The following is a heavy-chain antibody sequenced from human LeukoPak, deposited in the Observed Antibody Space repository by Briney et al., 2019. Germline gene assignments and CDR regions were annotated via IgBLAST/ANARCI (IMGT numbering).Heavy chain of an antibody. J-gene: IGHJ6*03. CDR3: ARGGTRYYYGSGSYYNDYYYYYMDV. Sequence: GGSLRLSCAASGFTFSSYSMNWVRQAPGKGLEWVSSISSSSSYIYYADSVKGRFTISRDNAKNSLYLQMNSLRAEDTAVYYCARGGTRYYYGSGSYYNDYYYYYMDVWGKGTTVTVSS. CDR2: ISSSSSYI. CDR1: GFTFSSYS. D-gene: IGHD3-10*01. V-gene: IGHV3-21*01.